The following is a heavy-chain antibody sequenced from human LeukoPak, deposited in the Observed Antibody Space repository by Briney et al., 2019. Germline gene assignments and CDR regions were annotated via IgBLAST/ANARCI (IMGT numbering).Heavy chain of an antibody. Sequence: GGSLRLSCAASGFTVSSNYMSWVRQAPGKGLEWVSVIYSGGGTYYADSVKGRFTISRDNSKNTLYLQMNSLRAEDTAVYYCARGPSEDAFDIWGQGTMVTVSS. CDR1: GFTVSSNY. V-gene: IGHV3-53*01. J-gene: IGHJ3*02. CDR3: ARGPSEDAFDI. CDR2: IYSGGGT.